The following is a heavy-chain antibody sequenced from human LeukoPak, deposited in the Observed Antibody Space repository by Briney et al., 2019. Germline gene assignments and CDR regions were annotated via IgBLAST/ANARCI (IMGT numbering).Heavy chain of an antibody. J-gene: IGHJ4*02. V-gene: IGHV3-30*18. CDR1: GFTFSSYG. Sequence: GGSLRLSCAASGFTFSSYGMHWVRQAPGKGLEWVAVISYDGSNKYYADSVKGRITISRDNSKNTLYLQMNSLRAEDTAVYYCAKDRHFDYWGQGTLVTVSS. CDR3: AKDRHFDY. CDR2: ISYDGSNK.